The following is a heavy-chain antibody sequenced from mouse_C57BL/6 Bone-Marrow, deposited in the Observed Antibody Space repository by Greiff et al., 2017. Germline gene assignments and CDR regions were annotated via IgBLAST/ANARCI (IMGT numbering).Heavy chain of an antibody. CDR3: ARRGDYGSSHWYFDV. CDR2: IYWDDDK. Sequence: ESGPGILQSSQTLSLTCSFSGFSLSTSGMGVSWIRQPSGKGLEWLAHIYWDDDKRYNPSLKSRLTISKDTSRNQVFLKSTSVDTADTATYYCARRGDYGSSHWYFDVWGTGTTVTVSS. CDR1: GFSLSTSGMG. V-gene: IGHV8-12*01. J-gene: IGHJ1*03. D-gene: IGHD1-1*01.